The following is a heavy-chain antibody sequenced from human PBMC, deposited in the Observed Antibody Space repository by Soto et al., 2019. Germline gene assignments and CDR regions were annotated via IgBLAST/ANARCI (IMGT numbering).Heavy chain of an antibody. CDR1: GFTFSSYG. Sequence: GGSLRLSCAASGFTFSSYGMHWVRQAPGKGLEWVAVISYDGSNKYYADSVKGRFTISRDNSKNTLYLQMNSLRAEDTAVYYCAKSRDRYNLFFDYWGQGTLVTVSS. CDR2: ISYDGSNK. V-gene: IGHV3-30*18. CDR3: AKSRDRYNLFFDY. D-gene: IGHD1-1*01. J-gene: IGHJ4*02.